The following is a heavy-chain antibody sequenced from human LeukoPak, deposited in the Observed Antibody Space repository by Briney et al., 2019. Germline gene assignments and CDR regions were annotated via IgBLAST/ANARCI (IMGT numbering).Heavy chain of an antibody. V-gene: IGHV3-7*03. J-gene: IGHJ4*02. CDR1: GLTFINYW. Sequence: GGSLRLYCAGSGLTFINYWMTWVRQVPGKGLEWVANINRDGSGKYYLPSVRGRFTISKDDAKDSLYLQMDSLRPEDTAIYYCARVEYSGNGNLYWGQGTLVTVSS. CDR2: INRDGSGK. CDR3: ARVEYSGNGNLY. D-gene: IGHD1-26*01.